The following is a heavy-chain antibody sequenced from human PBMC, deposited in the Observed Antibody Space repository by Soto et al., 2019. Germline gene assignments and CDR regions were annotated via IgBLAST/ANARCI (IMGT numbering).Heavy chain of an antibody. CDR3: AREIVTAGGNNYFDP. Sequence: SETLSHTCGVSDGTVASSHWWSWVRQSPGGGLEWIGNVYHTGDTNFNPSLQSRVTISVDKSNNQFSLRLNSLTAADTAVYFCAREIVTAGGNNYFDPWGPGTLVTVSS. CDR1: DGTVASSHW. D-gene: IGHD2-21*02. J-gene: IGHJ5*02. CDR2: VYHTGDT. V-gene: IGHV4-4*02.